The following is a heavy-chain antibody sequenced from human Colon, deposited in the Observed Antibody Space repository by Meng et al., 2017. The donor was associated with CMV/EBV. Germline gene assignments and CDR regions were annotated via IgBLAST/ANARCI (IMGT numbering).Heavy chain of an antibody. Sequence: GSLRLSCSASGGSITSRTYYWSWIRQRPGKGLELIGFIYYNGNTDYNPSLKSRLTISIDTSKSQFFLKLTSVAAADTAVYYCAKIEGRCDSQSCSYYRWLDPWGQGILVTVSS. CDR2: IYYNGNT. CDR1: GGSITSRTYY. J-gene: IGHJ5*02. V-gene: IGHV4-61*05. D-gene: IGHD2/OR15-2a*01. CDR3: AKIEGRCDSQSCSYYRWLDP.